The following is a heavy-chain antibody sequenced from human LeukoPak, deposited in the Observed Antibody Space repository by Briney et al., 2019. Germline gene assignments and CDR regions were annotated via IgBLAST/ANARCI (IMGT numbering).Heavy chain of an antibody. Sequence: SESLTLTCTVSGGSISSYSWSWIRQPAGKGLEWIGRIYTSGGTKYYPPLKSRVPMSVDTSKNQFSLKLSSVTAADTAVYYCARGPLGYYDSSGYHDSYYYYYMDVWGKGTTVTVSS. CDR1: GGSISSYS. CDR3: ARGPLGYYDSSGYHDSYYYYYMDV. D-gene: IGHD3-22*01. CDR2: IYTSGGT. J-gene: IGHJ6*03. V-gene: IGHV4-4*07.